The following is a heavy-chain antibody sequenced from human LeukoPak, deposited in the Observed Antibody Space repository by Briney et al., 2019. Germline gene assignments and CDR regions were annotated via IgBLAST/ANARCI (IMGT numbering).Heavy chain of an antibody. Sequence: GGSLRLXCAASGFTFSSYSMNWVRQAPGKGLEWVSSISSSSSYIYYADSVKGRFTISRDNAKNSLYLQMNSLRAEDTAVYYCAREGTDYYYMDVWGKGTTVTVSS. CDR1: GFTFSSYS. CDR2: ISSSSSYI. CDR3: AREGTDYYYMDV. D-gene: IGHD1-1*01. V-gene: IGHV3-21*01. J-gene: IGHJ6*03.